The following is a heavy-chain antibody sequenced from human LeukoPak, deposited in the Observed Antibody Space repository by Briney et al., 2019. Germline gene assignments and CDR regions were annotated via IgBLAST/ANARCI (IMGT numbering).Heavy chain of an antibody. CDR3: ARVPYGSGTYYFDY. V-gene: IGHV4-30-4*01. CDR2: ISYSGTP. J-gene: IGHJ4*02. D-gene: IGHD3-10*01. CDR1: GGSINSGDSH. Sequence: SQTLSLTCTVSGGSINSGDSHWSWIRQPPGKSLEWIGYISYSGTPYYNPSLRGRVAISGDTSDNQFFLRLGSVTAADTAVYYCARVPYGSGTYYFDYWGQGILVTVSS.